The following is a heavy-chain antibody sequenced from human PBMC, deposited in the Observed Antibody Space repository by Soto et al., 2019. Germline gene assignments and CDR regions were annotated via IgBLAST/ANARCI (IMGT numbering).Heavy chain of an antibody. D-gene: IGHD2-2*01. CDR2: ISSSSSYI. CDR1: GFTFSSYS. CDR3: ARATCSSTSCHYYYYYYMDV. J-gene: IGHJ6*03. Sequence: GXSLRLSCAASGFTFSSYSLNWVRQAPVNGLGWVSSISSSSSYIYYADSVKGRFTISRDNAKNSLYLQMNSLRAEDTAVYYCARATCSSTSCHYYYYYYMDVWGKGTTVTVS. V-gene: IGHV3-21*01.